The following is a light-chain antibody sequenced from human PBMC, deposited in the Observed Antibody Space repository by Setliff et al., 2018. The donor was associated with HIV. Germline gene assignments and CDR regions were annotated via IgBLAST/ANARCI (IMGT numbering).Light chain of an antibody. CDR1: SGDIGGFDY. CDR2: DVS. Sequence: QSVLTQPASVSGSPGQSITISCTGGSGDIGGFDYVSWYQQHPGKAPKLMIYDVSHRPSGVSDRFSGSKSANTASLTISGLQAEDEADYYCSSYTSTTTLVFGTGTKVTVL. J-gene: IGLJ1*01. CDR3: SSYTSTTTLV. V-gene: IGLV2-14*03.